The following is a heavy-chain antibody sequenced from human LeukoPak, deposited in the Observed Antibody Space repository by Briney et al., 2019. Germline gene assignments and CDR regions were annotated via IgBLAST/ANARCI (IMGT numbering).Heavy chain of an antibody. V-gene: IGHV3-74*01. J-gene: IGHJ4*02. CDR1: GFTFSSYW. CDR3: VRDLSGIAAL. D-gene: IGHD6-13*01. Sequence: GGSLRLSCAASGFTFSSYWMHWVRQAPGKGLVWVSHINSDGSRINNADSVKGRLTISRDNAKNTLHLQMDSLRAEDRAVYYCVRDLSGIAALWGQGTLVTVCS. CDR2: INSDGSRI.